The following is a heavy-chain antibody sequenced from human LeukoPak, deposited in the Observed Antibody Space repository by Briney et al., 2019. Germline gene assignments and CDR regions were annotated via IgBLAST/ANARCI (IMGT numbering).Heavy chain of an antibody. CDR2: IYYSGST. CDR1: GGSISSSSYY. D-gene: IGHD1-26*01. Sequence: PSETLSLTCTVSGGSISSSSYYWGWIRQPPGKGLEWIGSIYYSGSTYYNPSLKSRVTISVDTSQNQFSLKLSSVTAANTAVYYCGGSYWGADYWYFDLWGRGTLVTVSS. CDR3: GGSYWGADYWYFDL. V-gene: IGHV4-39*01. J-gene: IGHJ2*01.